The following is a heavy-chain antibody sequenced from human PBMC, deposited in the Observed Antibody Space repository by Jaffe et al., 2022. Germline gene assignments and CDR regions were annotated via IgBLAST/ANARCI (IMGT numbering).Heavy chain of an antibody. Sequence: QLQLQESGPGLVKPSETLSLTCTVSGGSISSSSYYWGWIRQPPGKGLEWIGSIYYSGSTYYNPSLKSRVTISVDTSKNQFSLKLSSVTAADTAVYYCARHAVGYQWLVRPYYFDYWGQGTLVTVSS. CDR3: ARHAVGYQWLVRPYYFDY. D-gene: IGHD6-19*01. CDR2: IYYSGST. V-gene: IGHV4-39*01. CDR1: GGSISSSSYY. J-gene: IGHJ4*02.